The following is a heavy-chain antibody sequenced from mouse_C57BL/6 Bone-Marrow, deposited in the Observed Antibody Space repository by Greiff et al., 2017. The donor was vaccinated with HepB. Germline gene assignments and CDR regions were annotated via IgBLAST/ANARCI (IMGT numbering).Heavy chain of an antibody. CDR2: IDPSDSYT. Sequence: QVQQQPGAELVRPGTSVKLSCKASGYTFTSYWMHWVKQRPGQGLEWIGVIDPSDSYTNYNQKFKGKATLTVDTSSSTAYMQLSSLTSEDSAVYYCARSREGYWGQGTTLTVSS. V-gene: IGHV1-59*01. J-gene: IGHJ2*01. CDR1: GYTFTSYW. CDR3: ARSREGY.